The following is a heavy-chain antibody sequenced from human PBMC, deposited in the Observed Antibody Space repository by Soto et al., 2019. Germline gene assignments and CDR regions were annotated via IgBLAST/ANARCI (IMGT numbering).Heavy chain of an antibody. V-gene: IGHV2-5*02. CDR1: GFSLSTSGVG. Sequence: QITLKESGPTLVKPTQTLTLTCTFSGFSLSTSGVGVGWIRQPPGKALEWLALIYWDDDKRYSPSLKSRLTITKDTSKNQLVLTMTNMYPVDTAAYYCAHRLWDGYNVGASLFDYWGQGTLVTVSS. J-gene: IGHJ4*02. D-gene: IGHD5-12*01. CDR3: AHRLWDGYNVGASLFDY. CDR2: IYWDDDK.